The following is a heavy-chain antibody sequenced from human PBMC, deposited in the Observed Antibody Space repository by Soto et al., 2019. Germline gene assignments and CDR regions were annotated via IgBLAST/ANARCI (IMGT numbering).Heavy chain of an antibody. CDR1: GFTFSSYA. J-gene: IGHJ6*03. CDR2: ISGSGGST. Sequence: EVQLLESGGGLVQPGGSLRLSCAASGFTFSSYAMSWVRQAPGKGLEWVSAISGSGGSTYYADSVKGRFTISRDNSKNTLDLQMNSLRAEDTAVYYCAKFDIVVVPADHYYYYYMDVWGKGTTVTVSS. CDR3: AKFDIVVVPADHYYYYYMDV. D-gene: IGHD2-2*01. V-gene: IGHV3-23*01.